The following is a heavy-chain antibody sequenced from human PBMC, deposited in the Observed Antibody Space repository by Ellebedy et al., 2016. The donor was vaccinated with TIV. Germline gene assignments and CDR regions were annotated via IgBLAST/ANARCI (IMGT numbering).Heavy chain of an antibody. J-gene: IGHJ5*02. V-gene: IGHV3-48*01. CDR1: GFTFSDYS. Sequence: GESLKISCAASGFTFSDYSMNWVRQAPGKGLEWLSYISSGSRTILYADSVKGRFTISRDNSKNTLYLQMNSLRAEDTAVYYCARDPYNWNYVGWFDPWGQGTLVTVSS. CDR3: ARDPYNWNYVGWFDP. CDR2: ISSGSRTI. D-gene: IGHD1-7*01.